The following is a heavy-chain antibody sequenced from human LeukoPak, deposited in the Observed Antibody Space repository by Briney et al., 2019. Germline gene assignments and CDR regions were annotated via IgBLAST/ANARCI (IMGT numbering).Heavy chain of an antibody. D-gene: IGHD3-3*01. CDR1: GYTFTSYY. CDR3: ARDPLGEWLLAYFDY. CDR2: INPSGGST. Sequence: ASVKVSCKASGYTFTSYYMHWVRQAPGQGLEWMGIINPSGGSTSYAQKFQGRVTMTRDMSTSTVYTELSSLRSEDTAVYYCARDPLGEWLLAYFDYWGQGTLVTVSS. V-gene: IGHV1-46*01. J-gene: IGHJ4*02.